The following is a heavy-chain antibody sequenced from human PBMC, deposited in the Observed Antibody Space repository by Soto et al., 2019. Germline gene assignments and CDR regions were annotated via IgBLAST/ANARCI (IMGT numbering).Heavy chain of an antibody. J-gene: IGHJ4*02. CDR1: GGSFSGYY. CDR3: ARGRGYYDSSGSHTFDY. CDR2: INHSGST. V-gene: IGHV4-34*01. Sequence: SETLSLTCAVYGGSFSGYYWSWIRQPPGKGLEWIGEINHSGSTNYNPSLKSRVTISVDTSKNQFSLKLSSVTAADTAVYYCARGRGYYDSSGSHTFDYWGQGTLATVYS. D-gene: IGHD3-22*01.